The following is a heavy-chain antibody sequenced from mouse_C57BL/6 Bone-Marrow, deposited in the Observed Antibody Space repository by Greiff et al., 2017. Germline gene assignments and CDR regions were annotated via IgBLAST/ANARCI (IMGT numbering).Heavy chain of an antibody. J-gene: IGHJ2*01. CDR1: GYAFTNYL. CDR2: INPGSGGT. D-gene: IGHD1-1*01. Sequence: VQLQQSGAELVRPGTSVKVSCKASGYAFTNYLIEWVKQRPGQGLEWIGVINPGSGGTNYNEKFKGKATLTADKSSSTAYMQLSSLTSEDSAFYVCAREFPYYCGSSLDYWGQGTTLTVSS. CDR3: AREFPYYCGSSLDY. V-gene: IGHV1-54*01.